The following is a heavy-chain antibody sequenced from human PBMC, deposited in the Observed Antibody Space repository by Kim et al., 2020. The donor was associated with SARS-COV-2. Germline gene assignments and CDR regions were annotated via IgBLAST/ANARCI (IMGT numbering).Heavy chain of an antibody. Sequence: KFQGRVTITRDTSASTAYMELSSLRSEDTAVYYCAREVMRYFDYWGQGTLVTVSS. CDR3: AREVMRYFDY. V-gene: IGHV1-3*01. J-gene: IGHJ4*02. D-gene: IGHD3-16*01.